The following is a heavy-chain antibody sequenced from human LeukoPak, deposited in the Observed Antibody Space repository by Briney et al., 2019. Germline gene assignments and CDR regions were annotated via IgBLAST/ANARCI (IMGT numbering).Heavy chain of an antibody. CDR2: INHSGST. V-gene: IGHV4-34*01. Sequence: PSETLSLTCAVYGGSFSGYYWSWIRQPPGKGLEWIGEINHSGSTNYNPSLKSRVTISVDTSKNQFSLKLSSVTAADTAVYYCARVYGDGGGRFDPWGQGTLVTVSS. D-gene: IGHD4-17*01. J-gene: IGHJ5*02. CDR3: ARVYGDGGGRFDP. CDR1: GGSFSGYY.